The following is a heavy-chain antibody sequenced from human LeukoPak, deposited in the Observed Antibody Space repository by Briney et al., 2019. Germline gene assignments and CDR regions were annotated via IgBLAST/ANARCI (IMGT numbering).Heavy chain of an antibody. V-gene: IGHV3-48*04. D-gene: IGHD3-22*01. CDR3: ARSYYDSSGFGAFDI. Sequence: PGRSLRLSCAASGFTFSSYAMHWVRQAPGKGLEWVSYISSSSSTIYYADSVKGRFTISRDNGDNSLSLQMNRLRAEDTAVYYCARSYYDSSGFGAFDIWGQGTTVTVSS. J-gene: IGHJ3*02. CDR1: GFTFSSYA. CDR2: ISSSSSTI.